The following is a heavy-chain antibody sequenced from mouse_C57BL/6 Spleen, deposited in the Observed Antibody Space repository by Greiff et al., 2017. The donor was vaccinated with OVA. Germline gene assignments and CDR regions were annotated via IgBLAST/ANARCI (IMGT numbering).Heavy chain of an antibody. Sequence: DVHLVESGGGLVKPGGSLKLSCAASGFTFSSYTMSWVRQTPEKRLEWVATISGGGGNTYYPDSVKGRFTISRDNAKNTLYLQMSSLRSEDTALYYCARQGWDWFAYWGQGTLVTVSA. CDR1: GFTFSSYT. J-gene: IGHJ3*01. D-gene: IGHD3-3*01. CDR3: ARQGWDWFAY. CDR2: ISGGGGNT. V-gene: IGHV5-9*01.